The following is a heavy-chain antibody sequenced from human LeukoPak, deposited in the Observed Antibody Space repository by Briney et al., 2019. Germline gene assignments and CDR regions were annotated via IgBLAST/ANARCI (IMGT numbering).Heavy chain of an antibody. D-gene: IGHD3-9*01. J-gene: IGHJ6*03. Sequence: GGSLRLSCAASGFTFSSYGMSWVRQAPGKGLEWVSAISGSGGSTYYADSVKGRFTISRDNSKNTLYLQMNSLRAEDTAVYYCAKVSSRYFDWLLSEWNYYYYMDVWGKGTTVTISS. V-gene: IGHV3-23*01. CDR1: GFTFSSYG. CDR2: ISGSGGST. CDR3: AKVSSRYFDWLLSEWNYYYYMDV.